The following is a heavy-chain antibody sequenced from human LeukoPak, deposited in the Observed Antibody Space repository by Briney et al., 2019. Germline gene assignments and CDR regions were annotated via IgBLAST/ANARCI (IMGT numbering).Heavy chain of an antibody. J-gene: IGHJ4*02. CDR3: AKDRCSGGSCYYFDY. CDR2: LSVSGGST. V-gene: IGHV3-23*01. Sequence: PGGSLRLSCAASGFTFSSYAMSWVRQAPGKGLEWVSALSVSGGSTYYADSVKGRFTISRDNSKNTLYLQMNSLRAEDTAVYYCAKDRCSGGSCYYFDYWGQGTLVTVSS. D-gene: IGHD2-15*01. CDR1: GFTFSSYA.